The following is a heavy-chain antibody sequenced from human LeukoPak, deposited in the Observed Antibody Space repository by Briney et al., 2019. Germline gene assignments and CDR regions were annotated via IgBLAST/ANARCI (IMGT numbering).Heavy chain of an antibody. CDR2: ISGSDDST. CDR1: VVTFIDYA. D-gene: IGHD5-12*01. Sequence: GGSLRLSCAASVVTFIDYAMSWGRQAPGKGLEWVSTISGSDDSTYYVDSVKGRFTISRDNSKNTLYLQMNSLRAEDTALYYCAKHPWIGRALHIRGQGTMVTVSS. CDR3: AKHPWIGRALHI. V-gene: IGHV3-23*01. J-gene: IGHJ3*02.